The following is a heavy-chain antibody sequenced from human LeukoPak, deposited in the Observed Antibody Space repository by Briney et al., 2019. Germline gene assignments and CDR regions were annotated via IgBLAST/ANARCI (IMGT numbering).Heavy chain of an antibody. CDR2: ISGSSSPI. CDR1: GLSLSTYS. Sequence: PGGPLRLSCAASGLSLSTYSMNWVRQAPAKGQEWVSFISGSSSPIYYADSVKGRFTISRDNAKDSLYLQMNSLRDEDTAVYYCATYSSGWYLVYWGQGTLVTVSS. CDR3: ATYSSGWYLVY. J-gene: IGHJ4*02. D-gene: IGHD6-19*01. V-gene: IGHV3-48*02.